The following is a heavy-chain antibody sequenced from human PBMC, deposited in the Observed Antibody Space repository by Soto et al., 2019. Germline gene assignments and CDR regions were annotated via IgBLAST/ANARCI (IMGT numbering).Heavy chain of an antibody. CDR1: GDSLSSGDYY. D-gene: IGHD6-25*01. CDR2: IYHTGST. Sequence: QVQLQESGPGLVKPSQTLSLTCAVSGDSLSSGDYYWNWIRQSPGKDLEWIGKIYHTGSTYYNPSLKSRTASLVDTSKNQVSRQLTSVTAADTAVYYCARQRGSNYNYFFGLDVWGQGTTVIVSS. CDR3: ARQRGSNYNYFFGLDV. J-gene: IGHJ6*02. V-gene: IGHV4-30-4*01.